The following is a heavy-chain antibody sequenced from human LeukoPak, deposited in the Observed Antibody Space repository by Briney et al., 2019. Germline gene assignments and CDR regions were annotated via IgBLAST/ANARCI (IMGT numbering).Heavy chain of an antibody. CDR2: IYTSGST. Sequence: SQTLSLTCTVSGGSISSGSYYWSWIRQPAGKGLEWIGRIYTSGSTNYNPSLKSRVTISVDTSKNQFSLKLSSVTAADTAVYYCASIVYSSGCDYQKAYYFDYWGQGTLVTVSS. J-gene: IGHJ4*02. CDR3: ASIVYSSGCDYQKAYYFDY. V-gene: IGHV4-61*02. D-gene: IGHD5-12*01. CDR1: GGSISSGSYY.